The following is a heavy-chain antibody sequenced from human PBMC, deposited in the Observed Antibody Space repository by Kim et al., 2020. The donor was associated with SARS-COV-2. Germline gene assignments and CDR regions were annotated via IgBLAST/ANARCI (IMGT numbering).Heavy chain of an antibody. CDR3: ARSIDYLACFDP. D-gene: IGHD4-17*01. CDR1: GGSISSYY. Sequence: SETLSLTCTVSGGSISSYYWSWIRQPPGKGLEWIGYIYYSGSTNYNPSLKSRVTISVETSKNQFSLTLSYVTAADTAVYYCARSIDYLACFDPWGQGTLVTVSS. J-gene: IGHJ5*02. V-gene: IGHV4-59*01. CDR2: IYYSGST.